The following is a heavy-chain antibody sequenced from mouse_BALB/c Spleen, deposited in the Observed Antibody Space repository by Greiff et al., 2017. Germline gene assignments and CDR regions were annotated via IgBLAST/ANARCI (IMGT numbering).Heavy chain of an antibody. V-gene: IGHV1S81*02. CDR1: GYTFTSYY. CDR2: INPSNGGT. CDR3: TRSWYFDV. J-gene: IGHJ1*01. Sequence: VKLMESGAELVKPGASVKLSCKASGYTFTSYYMYWVKQRPGQGLEWIGEINPSNGGTNFNEKFKSKATLTVDKSSSTAYMQLSSLTSEDSAVYYCTRSWYFDVWGAGTTVTVSS.